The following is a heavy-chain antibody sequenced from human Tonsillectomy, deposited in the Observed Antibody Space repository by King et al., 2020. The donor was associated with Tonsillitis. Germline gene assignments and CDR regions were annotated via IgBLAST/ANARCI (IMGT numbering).Heavy chain of an antibody. V-gene: IGHV4-61*08. J-gene: IGHJ4*02. D-gene: IGHD1-26*01. CDR2: IFYIRST. CDR3: ARDRPGPSGSDAEGIDS. CDR1: GDSVSSGDYY. Sequence: QLQESGPGLVKPSETLSLPCSVSGDSVSSGDYYWSWIRQPPGKGLEWIGYIFYIRSTNYNPSLESRVTISVDTSKHRFSLKPRSLTPADTAVYYCARDRPGPSGSDAEGIDSWGQGTLVTVSS.